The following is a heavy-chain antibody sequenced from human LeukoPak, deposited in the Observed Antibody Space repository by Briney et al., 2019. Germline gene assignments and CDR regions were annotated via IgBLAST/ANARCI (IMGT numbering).Heavy chain of an antibody. V-gene: IGHV1-18*01. Sequence: ASVKVSCKASGYTFTNYGINWVRQAPGQELEWMGWISAYNGKTNHAQNLQGRVTMTTDTSTSTAYMELRSLRSDDTAVYYCARERRYCSSSSCYWDALDIWGQGTMVTVSS. D-gene: IGHD2-2*01. CDR1: GYTFTNYG. CDR2: ISAYNGKT. J-gene: IGHJ3*02. CDR3: ARERRYCSSSSCYWDALDI.